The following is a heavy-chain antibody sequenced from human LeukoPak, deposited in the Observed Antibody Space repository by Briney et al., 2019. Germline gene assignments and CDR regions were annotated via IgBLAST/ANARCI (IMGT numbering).Heavy chain of an antibody. CDR3: AKVIGWDEPFDI. V-gene: IGHV3-74*01. CDR2: INTDGSST. CDR1: GFTFSSYW. J-gene: IGHJ3*02. Sequence: QTGGSLRLSCAASGFTFSSYWMHWVRQAPGKGLVWVSRINTDGSSTNYADSVKGRFTVSRDNAKNTLYLQMNSLRAEDTAVYYCAKVIGWDEPFDIWGQGTMVTVSS. D-gene: IGHD1-26*01.